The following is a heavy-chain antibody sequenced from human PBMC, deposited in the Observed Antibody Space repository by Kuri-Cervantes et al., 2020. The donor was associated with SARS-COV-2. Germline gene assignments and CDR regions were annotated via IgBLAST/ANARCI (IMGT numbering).Heavy chain of an antibody. Sequence: ASVKVSCKASGYTFTSYGISWVRQAPGQGLEWMGWISAYNGNTNYAQKLQGRVTMTTDTSTSTAYMELSSLRSEDTAAYYCARASLFVDFWSGYYDYWGQGTLVTVSS. CDR3: ARASLFVDFWSGYYDY. CDR1: GYTFTSYG. J-gene: IGHJ4*02. CDR2: ISAYNGNT. V-gene: IGHV1-18*01. D-gene: IGHD3-3*01.